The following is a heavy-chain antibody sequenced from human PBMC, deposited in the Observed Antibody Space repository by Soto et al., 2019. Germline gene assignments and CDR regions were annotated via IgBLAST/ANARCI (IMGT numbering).Heavy chain of an antibody. Sequence: PGGSLRLSCAASGFTFSSYGMHWVRQAPGKGLEWVAVIWYDGSNKYYADSVKGRFTISRDNSKNTLYLQMNSLRAEDTAVYYCARERVTGTANWFDPWGQGTLVTVSS. D-gene: IGHD1-20*01. V-gene: IGHV3-33*01. CDR1: GFTFSSYG. CDR2: IWYDGSNK. J-gene: IGHJ5*02. CDR3: ARERVTGTANWFDP.